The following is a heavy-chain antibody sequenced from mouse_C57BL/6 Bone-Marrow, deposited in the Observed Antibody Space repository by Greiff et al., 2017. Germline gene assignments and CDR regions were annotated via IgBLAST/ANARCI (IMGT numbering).Heavy chain of an antibody. CDR2: ISYDGSN. J-gene: IGHJ1*03. Sequence: EVQLQESGPGLVKPSQSLSLTCSVTGYSITSGYYWNWIRQFPGNKLEWMGYISYDGSNNYNPSLKNRISITRDTSKNQFFLKLNSVTTEDTATYYCARGGRYDGSSSLYWYFDVWGTGTTVTVSS. CDR3: ARGGRYDGSSSLYWYFDV. D-gene: IGHD1-1*01. V-gene: IGHV3-6*01. CDR1: GYSITSGYY.